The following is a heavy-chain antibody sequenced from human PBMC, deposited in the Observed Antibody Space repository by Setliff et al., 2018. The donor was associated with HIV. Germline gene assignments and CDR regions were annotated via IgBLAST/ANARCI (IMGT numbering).Heavy chain of an antibody. CDR3: HSGYDTEEQSYFDY. D-gene: IGHD5-12*01. CDR1: GFTFSSYS. CDR2: ISSSSST. V-gene: IGHV3-21*01. J-gene: IGHJ4*02. Sequence: GGSLRLSCAASGFTFSSYSMNWVRQAPGKGLEWVSSISSSSSTTYADSVKDRFTISRDNAKNTLYLQMNSLRAEDTGVYYCHSGYDTEEQSYFDYWGQGALVTVSS.